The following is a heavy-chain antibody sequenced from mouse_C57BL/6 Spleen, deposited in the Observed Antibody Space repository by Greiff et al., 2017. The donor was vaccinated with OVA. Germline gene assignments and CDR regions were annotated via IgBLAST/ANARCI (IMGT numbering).Heavy chain of an antibody. J-gene: IGHJ4*01. CDR1: GFTFSSYA. V-gene: IGHV5-9-1*02. CDR2: ISSGGDYI. CDR3: TRGNYYGSSYDAMDD. Sequence: DVKLQESGEGLVKPGGSLKLSCAASGFTFSSYAMSWVRQTPEKRLEWVAYISSGGDYIYYADTVKGRFTVSRDNARNTLYLQMSSLKSEDTAMYYCTRGNYYGSSYDAMDDWGQGTSVTVSS. D-gene: IGHD1-1*01.